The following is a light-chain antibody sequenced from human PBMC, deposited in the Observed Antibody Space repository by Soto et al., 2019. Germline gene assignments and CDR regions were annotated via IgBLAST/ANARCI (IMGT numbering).Light chain of an antibody. V-gene: IGKV3-20*01. CDR2: GAS. CDR3: HQYGSSRGT. CDR1: QSVSSSY. Sequence: EIVLTQSPGTLSLSPGERATLSCRASQSVSSSYLAWYQQKPGQAPRLLIYGASARATGTPDRFSGSGSGTDFTLTITRLEPEDFAVYYCHQYGSSRGTFGGGTKVDIK. J-gene: IGKJ4*01.